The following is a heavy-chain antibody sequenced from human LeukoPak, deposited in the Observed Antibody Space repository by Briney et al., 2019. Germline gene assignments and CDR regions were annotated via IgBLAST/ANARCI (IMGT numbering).Heavy chain of an antibody. V-gene: IGHV3-64*01. CDR2: ISSNGGST. D-gene: IGHD3-10*01. Sequence: PGGSLRLSCAASGFTFSSYAMHWVRQAPGKGLEYVSAISSNGGSTYYANSVKGRFTISRDNSKNTLYLQMGSLSAEDMAVYYWSRRSCSSGFDYWGQGTLVTVSS. J-gene: IGHJ4*02. CDR3: SRRSCSSGFDY. CDR1: GFTFSSYA.